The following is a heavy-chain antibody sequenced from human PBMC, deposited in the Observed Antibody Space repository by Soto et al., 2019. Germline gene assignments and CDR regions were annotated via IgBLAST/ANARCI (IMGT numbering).Heavy chain of an antibody. J-gene: IGHJ4*02. CDR1: GYTFTSYG. CDR3: AREVKGVTSFDY. V-gene: IGHV1-18*01. Sequence: ASVKVSCKASGYTFTSYGISWVRQAPGQGLEWMGWISAYNGNTNYEQKLQGRVTMTTDTAANTVYLEVNTLTYEDTAVYYCAREVKGVTSFDYWGQGTLVTVSS. CDR2: ISAYNGNT. D-gene: IGHD2-21*02.